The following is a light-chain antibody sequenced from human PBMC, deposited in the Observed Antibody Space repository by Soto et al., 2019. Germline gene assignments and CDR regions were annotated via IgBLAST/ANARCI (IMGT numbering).Light chain of an antibody. J-gene: IGLJ2*01. V-gene: IGLV1-40*01. CDR3: QSYDNRLSGSV. CDR2: GNA. Sequence: QSVLTQPPSVSGAPGQRVTISCTGNSSNIGAGYDVHWYLQLPGTAPKLLIYGNANRPSGVPDRFSGSNSGTSASLAITGLQAEDEADYYCQSYDNRLSGSVFGGGTKLTVL. CDR1: SSNIGAGYD.